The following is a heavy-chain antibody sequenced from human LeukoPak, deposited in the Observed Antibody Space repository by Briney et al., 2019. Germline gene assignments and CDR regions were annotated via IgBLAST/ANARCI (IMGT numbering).Heavy chain of an antibody. J-gene: IGHJ4*02. D-gene: IGHD3-22*01. V-gene: IGHV4-30-4*01. CDR2: IYYSGST. CDR3: ARETYYYDSSGYYFYYFDY. CDR1: GGSISIGDYY. Sequence: SETLSLTCTVSGGSISIGDYYWSWIRQPPGKGLEWIGYIYYSGSTYYNPSLKSRVTISVDTSKNQFSLKLSSVTAADTAVYYCARETYYYDSSGYYFYYFDYWGQGTLVTVSS.